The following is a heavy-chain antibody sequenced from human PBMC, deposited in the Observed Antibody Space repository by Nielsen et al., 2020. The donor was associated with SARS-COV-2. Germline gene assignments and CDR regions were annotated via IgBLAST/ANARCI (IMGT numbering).Heavy chain of an antibody. V-gene: IGHV4-34*01. J-gene: IGHJ4*02. D-gene: IGHD1-26*01. CDR1: GWSFSDYF. Sequence: SETLSLTCAVYGWSFSDYFWSWIRQPPGKGLEWIGEINHSGSTNYNPSLKSRVTISVDASKSQFSLKLSSVTAADTAVYYCARNTRKAFDYWGQGTLVTVSS. CDR2: INHSGST. CDR3: ARNTRKAFDY.